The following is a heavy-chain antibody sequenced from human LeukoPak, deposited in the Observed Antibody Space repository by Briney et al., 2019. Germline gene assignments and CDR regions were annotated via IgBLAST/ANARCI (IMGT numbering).Heavy chain of an antibody. J-gene: IGHJ3*02. CDR3: ARNQMATKIKDAFDI. Sequence: GASVKVSCKASGGTFSSYAISWVRQAPGQGLEWMGRIIPIFGTASYAQKFQGRVTITTDESTSTAYMELSSLRSEDTAVYYCARNQMATKIKDAFDIWGQGTMVTVSS. CDR2: IIPIFGTA. CDR1: GGTFSSYA. V-gene: IGHV1-69*05. D-gene: IGHD5-24*01.